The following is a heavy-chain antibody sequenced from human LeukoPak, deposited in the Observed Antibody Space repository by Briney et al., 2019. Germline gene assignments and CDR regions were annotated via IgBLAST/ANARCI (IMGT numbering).Heavy chain of an antibody. D-gene: IGHD3-16*02. CDR2: IYYSRCT. J-gene: IGHJ4*02. Sequence: TASETLSFNCTVSGCSSSSISYFWGWIRQPPGKRLEWIGSIYYSRCTYYNPSLKSRVTISVDTSKNQFSLKLSSVTAADTAVYYCARVKGIMITFGGVIVPGDGFDYWGQGTLVAVSS. V-gene: IGHV4-39*07. CDR3: ARVKGIMITFGGVIVPGDGFDY. CDR1: GCSSSSISYF.